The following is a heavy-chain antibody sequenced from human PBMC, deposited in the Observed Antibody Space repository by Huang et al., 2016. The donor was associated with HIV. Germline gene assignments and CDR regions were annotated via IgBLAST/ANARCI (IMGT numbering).Heavy chain of an antibody. CDR3: VRDPRIQSWLNYFDY. V-gene: IGHV3-74*01. D-gene: IGHD3-22*01. J-gene: IGHJ4*02. Sequence: EVQLVESGGGLVQPGGSLRLSCAASGFTFSSYWMDWVRQAPGKGLVWVSLSNSYGSSSGYADSVKGRFTISRDNAKNTLYLQMNSLRAEDTAVYYCVRDPRIQSWLNYFDYWGQGTLVSVSS. CDR1: GFTFSSYW. CDR2: SNSYGSSS.